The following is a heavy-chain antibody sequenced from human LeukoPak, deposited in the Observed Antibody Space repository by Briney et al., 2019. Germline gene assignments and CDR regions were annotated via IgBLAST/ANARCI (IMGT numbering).Heavy chain of an antibody. CDR2: INPNSGGT. V-gene: IGHV1-2*02. CDR3: AKTYDFWSGSPRGDNWFGP. Sequence: ASVKVSCKASGYTFTGYYMHWVRQAPGQGLEWMGWINPNSGGTNYAQKFQGRVTMTRDTSISTAYMELSRLRSDDTAVYYCAKTYDFWSGSPRGDNWFGPWGQGTLVTVSS. CDR1: GYTFTGYY. D-gene: IGHD3-3*01. J-gene: IGHJ5*02.